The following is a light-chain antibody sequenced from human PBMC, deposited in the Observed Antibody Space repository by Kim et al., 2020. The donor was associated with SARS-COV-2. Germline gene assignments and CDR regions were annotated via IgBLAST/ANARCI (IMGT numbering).Light chain of an antibody. Sequence: SGSPGERATLSCRASQSVRSYLAWYQQKPGQAPRLLIFGASTRATGIPARFSGSGSGTEFTLTISSLQSEDFAAYYCQQYNNWPYTFGQGTKLEIK. CDR2: GAS. J-gene: IGKJ2*01. CDR3: QQYNNWPYT. CDR1: QSVRSY. V-gene: IGKV3-15*01.